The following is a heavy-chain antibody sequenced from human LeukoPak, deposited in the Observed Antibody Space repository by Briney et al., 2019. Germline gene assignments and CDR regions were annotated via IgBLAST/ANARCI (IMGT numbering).Heavy chain of an antibody. Sequence: SETLSLTCTVSGGSISSYYWSWIRQPAGKGLEWIGRIYTSGSTNYNPSLKSRVTMSVDTSKNQFSLKLSSVTAADTAVYYCARSRVRSGSYYKGGAFDIWGQGTMVTVSS. CDR3: ARSRVRSGSYYKGGAFDI. J-gene: IGHJ3*02. CDR2: IYTSGST. V-gene: IGHV4-4*07. CDR1: GGSISSYY. D-gene: IGHD3-10*01.